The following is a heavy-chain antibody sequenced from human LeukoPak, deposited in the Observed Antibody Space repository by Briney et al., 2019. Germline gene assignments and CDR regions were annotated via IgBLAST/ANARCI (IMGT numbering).Heavy chain of an antibody. CDR2: IYYSGST. CDR1: GGSISSYY. J-gene: IGHJ4*02. CDR3: ARLAPLHSSGYSPLDY. Sequence: SETLSLTCTVSGGSISSYYRSWIRQPPGKGLEWIGYIYYSGSTNYNPSLESRVTISVDTSKNQFSLKLSSVTAADTAVYYCARLAPLHSSGYSPLDYWGQGTLVTVSS. D-gene: IGHD3-22*01. V-gene: IGHV4-59*08.